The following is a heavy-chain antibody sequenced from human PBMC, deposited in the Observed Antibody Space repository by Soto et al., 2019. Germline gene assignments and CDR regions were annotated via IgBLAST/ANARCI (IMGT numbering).Heavy chain of an antibody. D-gene: IGHD2-21*02. J-gene: IGHJ4*02. CDR2: LSSSSSYI. CDR3: ARDSPTGNCGGDCYFDY. V-gene: IGHV3-21*01. Sequence: PGGSLRLSCAASGFTFSSSNMNWVRQAPGKGLEWVSSLSSSSSYIYYADSVKGRFTISRDNAKNTLYLQMNRLRAEDTGVYYCARDSPTGNCGGDCYFDYWGQGTLVTVSS. CDR1: GFTFSSSN.